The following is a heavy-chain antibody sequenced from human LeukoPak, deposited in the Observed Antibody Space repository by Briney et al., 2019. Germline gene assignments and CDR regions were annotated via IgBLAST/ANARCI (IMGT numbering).Heavy chain of an antibody. J-gene: IGHJ4*02. CDR3: ARGSYSSSSADY. V-gene: IGHV3-66*01. D-gene: IGHD6-6*01. Sequence: GGSLRLSCAGSGFTVSSNYMNWVRQAPGKGLEGVSVIYSGGSTYYADSVKGRFTISRDNSKNMLYLQMNSLRAEDTAVYYCARGSYSSSSADYWGQGTLVTVSA. CDR1: GFTVSSNY. CDR2: IYSGGST.